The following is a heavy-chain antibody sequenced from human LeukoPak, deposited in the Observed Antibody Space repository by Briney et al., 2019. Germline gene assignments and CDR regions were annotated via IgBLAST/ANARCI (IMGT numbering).Heavy chain of an antibody. D-gene: IGHD2-2*01. J-gene: IGHJ4*02. Sequence: GESLQISCKGSGYSFISYWIGWLRQMPGKGLEWMGIIYPGDSDTKYSPSFQGQVTISADKSISTAYLQWSRLKASDTAMYYCARGSYCSSTGCQHFDYWGQGTLVTVSS. V-gene: IGHV5-51*01. CDR3: ARGSYCSSTGCQHFDY. CDR2: IYPGDSDT. CDR1: GYSFISYW.